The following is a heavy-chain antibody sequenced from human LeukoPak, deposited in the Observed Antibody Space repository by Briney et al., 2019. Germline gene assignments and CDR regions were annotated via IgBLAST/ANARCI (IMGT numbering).Heavy chain of an antibody. CDR1: GYRFIAYY. CDR3: ASDRPPSN. D-gene: IGHD1-14*01. CDR2: INPNTGDT. J-gene: IGHJ4*02. Sequence: ASVLVSCKASGYRFIAYYMHWVRQAPGQGPEWLGWINPNTGDTNYAQSCQGRITMTRDTSINTAYMELRNLDYDDTAVYYCASDRPPSNWDQGTLATV. V-gene: IGHV1-2*02.